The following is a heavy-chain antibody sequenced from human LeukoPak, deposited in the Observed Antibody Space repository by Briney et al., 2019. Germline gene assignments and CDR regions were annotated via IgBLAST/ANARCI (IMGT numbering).Heavy chain of an antibody. CDR1: GYTFTGYY. CDR2: INPNSGST. D-gene: IGHD5-18*01. Sequence: GASVNVSCKASGYTFTGYYMHWVRQAPGQGLEWMGWINPNSGSTNYAQKFQGRVTMTRDTSISTAYMELSRLRSDDTAVYYCARGNFGYSYLCYWGQGTLVTVSS. V-gene: IGHV1-2*02. J-gene: IGHJ4*02. CDR3: ARGNFGYSYLCY.